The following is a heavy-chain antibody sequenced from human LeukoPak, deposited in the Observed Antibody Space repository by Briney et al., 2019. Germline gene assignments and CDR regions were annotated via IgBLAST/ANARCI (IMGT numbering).Heavy chain of an antibody. D-gene: IGHD1-26*01. CDR3: ARDAVGDYFDY. V-gene: IGHV4-59*11. CDR1: GGSISSHY. J-gene: IGHJ4*02. CDR2: IYYSGST. Sequence: PSETLSLTCTVSGGSISSHYWSWIRQPPGKGLEWIGYIYYSGSTNYNPSLKSRVTISVDTSKNQFSLKLSSVTAADTAVYYCARDAVGDYFDYWGQGTLVTVSS.